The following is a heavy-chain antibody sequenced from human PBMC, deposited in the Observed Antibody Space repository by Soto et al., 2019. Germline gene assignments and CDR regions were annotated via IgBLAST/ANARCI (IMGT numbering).Heavy chain of an antibody. V-gene: IGHV5-51*01. Sequence: PGESLKISCKGSGYSFTSYWIGWVRQMPGKGLEWMGIIYPGDSDTRYSPSFEGQVTISADKSNSTAYLRWSSLKASDTAMYYCASQGMPAAEAFDVWGQGTMVTVSS. CDR2: IYPGDSDT. CDR1: GYSFTSYW. J-gene: IGHJ3*01. CDR3: ASQGMPAAEAFDV. D-gene: IGHD6-13*01.